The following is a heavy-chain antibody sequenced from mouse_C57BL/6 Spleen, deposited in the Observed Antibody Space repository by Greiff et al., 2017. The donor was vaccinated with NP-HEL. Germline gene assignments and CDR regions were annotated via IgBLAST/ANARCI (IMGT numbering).Heavy chain of an antibody. CDR1: GYTFTSYW. V-gene: IGHV1-50*01. CDR3: ARGNYYGSSLYFDY. J-gene: IGHJ2*01. Sequence: QVQLQQPGAELVKPGASVKLSCKASGYTFTSYWMQWVKQRPGQGLEWIGEIDPSDSYTNYNQKFKGKATLPVDTSSSTAYMQLSSLTSEDSAVYYCARGNYYGSSLYFDYWGQGTTLTVSS. D-gene: IGHD1-1*01. CDR2: IDPSDSYT.